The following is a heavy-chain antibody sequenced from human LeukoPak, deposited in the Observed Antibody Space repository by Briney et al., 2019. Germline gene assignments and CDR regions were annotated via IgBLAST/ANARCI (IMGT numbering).Heavy chain of an antibody. D-gene: IGHD5-12*01. Sequence: GGSLRLSCAASGFTFSSYAMSWVRQAPGKGPEWVSGISGSGDNTYYADSVKGRFTISRDNSKNTLYLQMNSLRAEDTAVYYCAKGSGYDTDFDYWGQGTLVTVSS. V-gene: IGHV3-23*01. CDR2: ISGSGDNT. CDR3: AKGSGYDTDFDY. J-gene: IGHJ4*02. CDR1: GFTFSSYA.